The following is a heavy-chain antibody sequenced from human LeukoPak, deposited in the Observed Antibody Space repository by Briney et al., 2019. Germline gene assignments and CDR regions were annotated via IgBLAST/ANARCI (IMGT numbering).Heavy chain of an antibody. Sequence: GGSLRLSCAASGFTFSNPWMHWVRQGPGKGLEWVSGISSSGGSTYYADSVKGRFTISRDNSKNTLYLQMNSLRAEDTAVYYCAKPSLIWFGESSNYFDYWGQGTLVTVSS. V-gene: IGHV3-23*01. J-gene: IGHJ4*02. CDR2: ISSSGGST. D-gene: IGHD3-10*01. CDR3: AKPSLIWFGESSNYFDY. CDR1: GFTFSNPW.